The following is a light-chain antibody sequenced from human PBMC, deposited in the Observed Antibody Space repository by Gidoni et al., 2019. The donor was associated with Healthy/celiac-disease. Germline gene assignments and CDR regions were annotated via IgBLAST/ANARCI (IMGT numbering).Light chain of an antibody. CDR1: QGISSY. V-gene: IGKV1-9*01. CDR3: RQHNSNPGIT. CDR2: AAS. J-gene: IGKJ3*01. Sequence: FHLTQSPSFLSASVGDRVTITCRASQGISSYLAWYQQKPGKAPKLLIYAASTLQSGGPSSFSSSRSGAEFTLTISSRQAEDYATDYCRQHNSNPGITFGPGTKVDIK.